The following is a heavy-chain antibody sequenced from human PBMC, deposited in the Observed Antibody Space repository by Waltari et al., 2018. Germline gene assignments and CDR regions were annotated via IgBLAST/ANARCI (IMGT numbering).Heavy chain of an antibody. J-gene: IGHJ4*02. Sequence: QLQLQESGPGLVKPSETLSLTCTVSGGSISSSSYYWGWIRQPPGKGLEWIGSIYYSGRTYYNPSLKSRVTISVDTSKNQFSLKLSSVTAADTAVYYCARDSGYDYIWGSYRFDYWGQGTLVTVSS. CDR2: IYYSGRT. CDR3: ARDSGYDYIWGSYRFDY. CDR1: GGSISSSSYY. V-gene: IGHV4-39*07. D-gene: IGHD3-16*02.